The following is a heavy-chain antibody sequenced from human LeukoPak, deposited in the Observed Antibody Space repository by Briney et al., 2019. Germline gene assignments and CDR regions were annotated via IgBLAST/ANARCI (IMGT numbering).Heavy chain of an antibody. V-gene: IGHV1-18*01. CDR1: GYTFTSYG. Sequence: ASVKVSCKASGYTFTSYGISWVRQAPGQGLEWMGWISGYTGATHYSVKLQDRLTVTTDTSTNTAYMELRSLRSADTAVYFCARDTPGLANLVDYWGQGTLVTVSS. CDR3: ARDTPGLANLVDY. D-gene: IGHD2-15*01. J-gene: IGHJ4*02. CDR2: ISGYTGAT.